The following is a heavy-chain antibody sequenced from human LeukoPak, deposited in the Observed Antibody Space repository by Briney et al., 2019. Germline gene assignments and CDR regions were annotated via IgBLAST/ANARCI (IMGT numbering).Heavy chain of an antibody. CDR1: GYKFTSYG. Sequence: EASVKVSCKASGYKFTSYGVTWVRQAPGQGLEWMGWISGHSDKTNYPQKFQGRVTMTTNTSTNTALMELRSLRSDDMAVYYCARALQVTAIHRFDYWGQGTLVTVSS. CDR2: ISGHSDKT. CDR3: ARALQVTAIHRFDY. J-gene: IGHJ4*02. V-gene: IGHV1-18*03. D-gene: IGHD2-21*02.